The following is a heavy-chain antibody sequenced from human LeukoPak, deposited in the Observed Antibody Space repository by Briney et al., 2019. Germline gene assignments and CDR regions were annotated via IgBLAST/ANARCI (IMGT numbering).Heavy chain of an antibody. CDR2: ISGSSSYT. V-gene: IGHV3-48*03. J-gene: IGHJ4*02. Sequence: GGSLRLSCAASGFTFSSYEMNWVRQAPGKGLEWVSYISGSSSYTNYADSVKGRFTISRDNAKNSLYLQMNSLRAEDAAVYYCARGGGYSYYDCWGPGTLVTVSS. CDR3: ARGGGYSYYDC. CDR1: GFTFSSYE. D-gene: IGHD5-18*01.